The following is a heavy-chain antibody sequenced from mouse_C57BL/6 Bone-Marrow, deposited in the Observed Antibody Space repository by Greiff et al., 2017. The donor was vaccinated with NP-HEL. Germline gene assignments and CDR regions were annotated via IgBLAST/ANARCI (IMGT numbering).Heavy chain of an antibody. Sequence: VKLQQSGAELVRPGTSVKVSCKASGYAFTNYLIEWVKQRPGQGLEWIGVINPGSGGTNYNEKFKGKATLTADKSSSTAYMQLSSLTSEDSAVYFCARWSRGFAYWGQGTLVTVSA. CDR2: INPGSGGT. CDR1: GYAFTNYL. D-gene: IGHD3-1*01. J-gene: IGHJ3*01. CDR3: ARWSRGFAY. V-gene: IGHV1-54*01.